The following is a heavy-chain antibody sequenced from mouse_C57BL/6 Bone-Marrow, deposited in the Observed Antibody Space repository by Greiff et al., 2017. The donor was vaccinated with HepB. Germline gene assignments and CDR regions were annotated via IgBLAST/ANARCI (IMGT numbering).Heavy chain of an antibody. CDR1: GFTFSSYG. CDR3: ARHTPRWLLRTPGYFDV. V-gene: IGHV5-6*01. CDR2: ISSGGSYT. D-gene: IGHD2-3*01. J-gene: IGHJ1*03. Sequence: EVQLVESGGDLVKPGGSLKLSCAASGFTFSSYGMSWVRQTPDKRLEWVATISSGGSYTYYPDSVKGRFTISRDNAKNALYLQMSSLKSEDTAMYYCARHTPRWLLRTPGYFDVGGTGTTVTVSS.